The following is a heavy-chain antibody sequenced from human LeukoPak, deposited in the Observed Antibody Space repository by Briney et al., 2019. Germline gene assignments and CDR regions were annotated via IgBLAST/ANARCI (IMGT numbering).Heavy chain of an antibody. CDR1: GGSFSGYY. V-gene: IGHV4-34*01. Sequence: PSETLSPTCAVYGGSFSGYYWSWIRQPPGKGLEWIGEINHSGSTNYNPSLKSRVTISVDTSKNQFSLKLSSVTAADTAVYYCARSCSSTSCSLSYWGQGTLVTVSS. D-gene: IGHD2-2*01. CDR3: ARSCSSTSCSLSY. CDR2: INHSGST. J-gene: IGHJ4*02.